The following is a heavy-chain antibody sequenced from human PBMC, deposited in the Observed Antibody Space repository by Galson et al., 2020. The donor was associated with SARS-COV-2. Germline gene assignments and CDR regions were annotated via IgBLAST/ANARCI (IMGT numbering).Heavy chain of an antibody. D-gene: IGHD6-6*01. Sequence: SETLSLTCAVYGGSFSGYYWSWIRQPPGKGLEWIGEINHSGSTNYNPSLKSRVTISVDTSKNQFSLKLSSVTAADTAVYYCARASRYSSSPYSWGQGTLVTVSS. V-gene: IGHV4-34*01. CDR3: ARASRYSSSPYS. CDR1: GGSFSGYY. CDR2: INHSGST. J-gene: IGHJ4*02.